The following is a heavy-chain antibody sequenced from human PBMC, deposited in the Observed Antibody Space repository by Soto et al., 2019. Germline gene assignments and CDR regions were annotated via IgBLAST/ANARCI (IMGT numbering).Heavy chain of an antibody. D-gene: IGHD2-2*01. J-gene: IGHJ6*02. Sequence: PGGTLRRSCAPARCACISYGMRWVRQSPGKGLEWVSAVSGSGGSVYYADSVRGRFTISRDNSKNTLYLQVNSLRAEDTAIYYCAKGSVVGADYSYGMDVWGQGTTVTVSS. CDR2: VSGSGGSV. CDR1: RCACISYG. V-gene: IGHV3-23*01. CDR3: AKGSVVGADYSYGMDV.